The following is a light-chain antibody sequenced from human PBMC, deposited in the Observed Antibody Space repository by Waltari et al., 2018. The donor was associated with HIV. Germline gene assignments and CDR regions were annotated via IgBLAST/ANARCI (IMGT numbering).Light chain of an antibody. V-gene: IGLV1-47*01. J-gene: IGLJ3*02. CDR3: VAWDDSLSGRV. CDR2: RNN. CDR1: SSNIGSNY. Sequence: QSVLTQPPSASGTPGQRVTVSCSGSSSNIGSNYVYWYQQLPGTAPKLLISRNNPRPSGVPDRFSGSKSGTSASLAISGLRSEDEADYYCVAWDDSLSGRVFGGGTKLTVL.